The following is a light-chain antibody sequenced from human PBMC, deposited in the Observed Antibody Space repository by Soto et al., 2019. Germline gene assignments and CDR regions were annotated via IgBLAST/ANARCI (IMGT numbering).Light chain of an antibody. V-gene: IGLV2-23*02. CDR3: CSHAGRGSVL. CDR1: SSDIGRYNL. J-gene: IGLJ2*01. Sequence: QSVLAQPASVSGSPGQSITISCTGTSSDIGRYNLVSWYQQYPGKAPKLVIYDVTKRLSGVSDRFSASKSGNTASLTISGLQAEDEADYYCCSHAGRGSVLFGGGTKVTVL. CDR2: DVT.